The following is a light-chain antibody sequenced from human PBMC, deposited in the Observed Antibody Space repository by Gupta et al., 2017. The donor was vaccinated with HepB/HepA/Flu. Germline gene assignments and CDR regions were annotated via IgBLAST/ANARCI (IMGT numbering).Light chain of an antibody. CDR1: QNIGSN. J-gene: IGKJ1*01. Sequence: EIVMTQSPATLSVSPGRRATLSCRTSQNIGSNLAWYQQRPGHSPSLLIFHASLRAAGTPSRFSGSGSGTEFTLTISSPQSEDSAVYYCQHYTDWPPWTFGQGTKVEIK. V-gene: IGKV3-15*01. CDR2: HAS. CDR3: QHYTDWPPWT.